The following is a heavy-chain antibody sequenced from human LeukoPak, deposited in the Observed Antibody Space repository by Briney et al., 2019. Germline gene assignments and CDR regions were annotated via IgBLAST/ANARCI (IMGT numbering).Heavy chain of an antibody. Sequence: GGSLRLSCAASGFTFSSYAMSWVRQAPGKGLEWVSAISGSGGSTYYADSVKGRFTISRDNSKNTLYLQMNSLRAEDTAVYYCAKDLYGDYVRYNWFDPWGQGTLVTVSS. CDR2: ISGSGGST. D-gene: IGHD4-17*01. CDR1: GFTFSSYA. J-gene: IGHJ5*02. CDR3: AKDLYGDYVRYNWFDP. V-gene: IGHV3-23*01.